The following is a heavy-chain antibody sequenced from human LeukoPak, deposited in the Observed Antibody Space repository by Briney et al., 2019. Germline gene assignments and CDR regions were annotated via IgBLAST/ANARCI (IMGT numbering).Heavy chain of an antibody. D-gene: IGHD3-10*02. Sequence: GGSLRLSCAASGFTFSTYWMSWVRQAPGKGLEWVASIKQDGSEKYYVDSVKGRFTISRDNAKNSLYLQMNSLRAEDTAVYYCAELGITMIGGVWGKGTTVTISS. CDR2: IKQDGSEK. J-gene: IGHJ6*04. V-gene: IGHV3-7*01. CDR3: AELGITMIGGV. CDR1: GFTFSTYW.